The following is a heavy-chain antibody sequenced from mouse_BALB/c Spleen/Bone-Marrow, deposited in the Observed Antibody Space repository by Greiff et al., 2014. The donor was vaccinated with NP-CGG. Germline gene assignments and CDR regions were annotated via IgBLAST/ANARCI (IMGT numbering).Heavy chain of an antibody. V-gene: IGHV5-6*01. J-gene: IGHJ1*01. D-gene: IGHD2-10*02. CDR2: ISSGGSHT. Sequence: VQLQQSGGDLVKPGGSLKLSCAASGFTFSSYGMSWVRQTPDKRLEWVATISSGGSHTYYPDSVKGRFTISRDNAKNTLYLQMSSLKSEDTAIDYGARRGYDNSYWYFGVWGAGTTVTVSS. CDR3: ARRGYDNSYWYFGV. CDR1: GFTFSSYG.